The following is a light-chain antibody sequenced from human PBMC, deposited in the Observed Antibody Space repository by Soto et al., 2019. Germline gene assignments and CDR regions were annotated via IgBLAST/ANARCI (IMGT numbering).Light chain of an antibody. Sequence: EIVMTQSPATLSVSPGERATLSCSGSQNFSSNLAWYQQKPGQAPRLLIYGASTRATGIPARCSGSGSGREFTLTISSLQSEDFAVYYCQQYNNWPPWTFGQGTKVDIK. V-gene: IGKV3-15*01. CDR3: QQYNNWPPWT. CDR1: QNFSSN. J-gene: IGKJ1*01. CDR2: GAS.